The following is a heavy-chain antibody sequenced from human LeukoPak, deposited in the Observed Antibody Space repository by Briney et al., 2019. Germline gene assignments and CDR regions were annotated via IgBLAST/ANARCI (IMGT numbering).Heavy chain of an antibody. V-gene: IGHV4-34*01. Sequence: PSETLSLTCAVFGGSLSGSYWSWLRQPRGKALEWIGEINHLGITKYNPSLESRLTISLGTSNNQFSLKLTSVSAADTAMYFCARTEDCGISSSYWFFHWGQGSPVTVSS. CDR2: INHLGIT. D-gene: IGHD2-21*01. CDR1: GGSLSGSY. J-gene: IGHJ5*02. CDR3: ARTEDCGISSSYWFFH.